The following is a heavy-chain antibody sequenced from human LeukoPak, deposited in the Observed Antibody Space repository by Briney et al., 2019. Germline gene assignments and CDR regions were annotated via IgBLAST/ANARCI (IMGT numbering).Heavy chain of an antibody. J-gene: IGHJ3*02. Sequence: GASVKVSCKASGYTFTSYDINWVRQATGQGLEWMGWMNPNSGNTGYAQKFQGRVTMTRNTSISTAYMELSSLRSEDTAVYYCAAYYDILTDAFDIWDQGTMVTVSS. V-gene: IGHV1-8*01. CDR2: MNPNSGNT. D-gene: IGHD3-9*01. CDR3: AAYYDILTDAFDI. CDR1: GYTFTSYD.